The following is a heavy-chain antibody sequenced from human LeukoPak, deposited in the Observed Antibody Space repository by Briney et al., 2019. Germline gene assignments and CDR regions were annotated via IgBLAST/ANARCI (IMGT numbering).Heavy chain of an antibody. CDR2: INSDGSST. CDR1: GFTFSSYW. D-gene: IGHD4-11*01. V-gene: IGHV3-74*01. CDR3: ARDGYSNYYYGMDV. Sequence: GGSLRLSCAASGFTFSSYWMHWVRQAPGKGLVWVSRINSDGSSTSYADSVKGRFTISRDNAKNTVYLRMNSLRAEDTAVYYCARDGYSNYYYGMDVWGQGTTVTVSS. J-gene: IGHJ6*02.